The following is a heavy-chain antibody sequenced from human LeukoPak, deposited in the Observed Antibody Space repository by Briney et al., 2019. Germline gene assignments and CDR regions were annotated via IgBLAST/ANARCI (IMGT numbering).Heavy chain of an antibody. CDR1: GGTFSSYA. CDR2: IIPIFGTA. V-gene: IGHV1-69*05. J-gene: IGHJ4*02. D-gene: IGHD2-15*01. Sequence: AASVKVSCKPSGGTFSSYAISWVRQAPGQGLEWMGGIIPIFGTANYAQKFQGRVTITTDESTSTAYMELSSLRSEDTAVYYCAAILDCSGGSCYFIDPNTSYYFDYWGQGTLVTVSS. CDR3: AAILDCSGGSCYFIDPNTSYYFDY.